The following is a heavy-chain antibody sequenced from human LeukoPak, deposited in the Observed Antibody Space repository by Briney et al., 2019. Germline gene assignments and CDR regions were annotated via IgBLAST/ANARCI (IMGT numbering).Heavy chain of an antibody. CDR3: ARRRDDYYDSSGYTYAFDI. Sequence: SGPTLVKPTQTLTLTCTFSGFSLSISGVGVGWIRQPPGKALEWLALIYWDDDKRYSPSLKSRLTITKDTSKNQVVLRMTNMDPVDTATYYCARRRDDYYDSSGYTYAFDIWGQGTLVTVSS. J-gene: IGHJ3*02. D-gene: IGHD3-22*01. CDR1: GFSLSISGVG. CDR2: IYWDDDK. V-gene: IGHV2-5*02.